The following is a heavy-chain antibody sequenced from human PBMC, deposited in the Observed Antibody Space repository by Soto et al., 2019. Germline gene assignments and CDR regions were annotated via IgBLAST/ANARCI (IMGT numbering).Heavy chain of an antibody. CDR1: GFTFSSYA. CDR3: ARSGLFSGYDLSY. CDR2: ISSNGGST. V-gene: IGHV3-64*01. J-gene: IGHJ4*02. Sequence: GGSLRLSCAASGFTFSSYAMHWVRQAPGKGLEYVSAISSNGGSTYYANSVKGRFTISRDNSKNTLYLQMGSLRAEDMAVYYCARSGLFSGYDLSYWGQGTLVTVS. D-gene: IGHD5-12*01.